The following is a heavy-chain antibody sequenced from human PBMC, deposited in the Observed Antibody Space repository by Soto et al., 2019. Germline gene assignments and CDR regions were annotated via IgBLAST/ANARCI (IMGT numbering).Heavy chain of an antibody. V-gene: IGHV3-23*01. Sequence: EVQLLESGGGLVQPGGYLRLSCAASGFTFSSYAMSWVRQAPGKGLEWVSAISGSGGSTYYADSVKGRFTISRDNSKNTLYLQMNSLRAEDTAVYWGIVVGDDAFDIWGQGTMVTVSS. CDR1: GFTFSSYA. CDR3: IVVGDDAFDI. J-gene: IGHJ3*02. D-gene: IGHD3-22*01. CDR2: ISGSGGST.